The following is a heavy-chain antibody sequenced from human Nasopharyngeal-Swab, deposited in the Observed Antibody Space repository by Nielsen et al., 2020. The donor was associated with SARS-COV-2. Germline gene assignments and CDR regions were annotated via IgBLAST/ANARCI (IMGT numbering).Heavy chain of an antibody. CDR2: IGTAGDT. D-gene: IGHD6-13*01. CDR1: GFTFSSYD. CDR3: ARGDQQQLATYYYYYMDV. J-gene: IGHJ6*03. Sequence: GGSLRLSCAASGFTFSSYDMHWVRQATGKGLEWVSAIGTAGDTYYPGSVKGRFTISRENAKNSLYLQMNSLRAGDTAVYYCARGDQQQLATYYYYYMDVWGKGTTVTVSS. V-gene: IGHV3-13*01.